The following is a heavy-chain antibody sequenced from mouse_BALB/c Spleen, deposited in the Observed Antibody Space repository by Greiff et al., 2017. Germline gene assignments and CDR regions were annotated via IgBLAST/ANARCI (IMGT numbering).Heavy chain of an antibody. CDR2: ISYDGSN. J-gene: IGHJ2*01. CDR1: GYSITSGYY. CDR3: ARYGNSDY. D-gene: IGHD2-1*01. Sequence: EVHLVESGPGLVKPSQSLSLTCSVTGYSITSGYYWNWIRQFPGNKLEWMGYISYDGSNNYNPSLKNRISITRDTSKNQFFLKLNSVTTEDTATYYCARYGNSDYWGQGTTLTVSS. V-gene: IGHV3-6*02.